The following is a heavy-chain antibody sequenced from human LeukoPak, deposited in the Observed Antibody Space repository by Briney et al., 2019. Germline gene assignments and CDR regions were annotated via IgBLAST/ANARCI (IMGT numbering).Heavy chain of an antibody. J-gene: IGHJ5*02. V-gene: IGHV1-24*01. D-gene: IGHD2-15*01. Sequence: GASVKVSCKVSGYTLTELSMHWVRQAPGKGLEWMGGFDPEDGETIYAQKFQGRVTMAEDTSTDTAYMELSSLRSEDTAVYYCARDPVVAATFGWFDPWGQGTLVTVSS. CDR3: ARDPVVAATFGWFDP. CDR1: GYTLTELS. CDR2: FDPEDGET.